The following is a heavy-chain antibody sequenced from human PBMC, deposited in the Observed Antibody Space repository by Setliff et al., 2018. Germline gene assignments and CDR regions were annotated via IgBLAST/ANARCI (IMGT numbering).Heavy chain of an antibody. V-gene: IGHV1-8*03. Sequence: GASVKVSCKASGYTFTSYDINWVRQATGQGLEWMGWMNHNSGNTGYAQKFQGRVTITRXXXISTXXXXXRXXRSEDTAVYYCARGLGSYYYYHMDVWGQGTTVTVSS. J-gene: IGHJ6*03. D-gene: IGHD7-27*01. CDR2: MNHNSGNT. CDR3: ARGLGSYYYYHMDV. CDR1: GYTFTSYD.